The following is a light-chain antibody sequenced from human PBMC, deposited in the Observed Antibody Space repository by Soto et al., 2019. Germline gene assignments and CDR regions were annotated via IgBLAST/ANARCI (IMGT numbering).Light chain of an antibody. V-gene: IGKV3-20*01. CDR2: GAS. J-gene: IGKJ5*01. CDR3: QQHGISHIT. CDR1: QSISSSY. Sequence: EIVMTQSPGTLSLSPGKRATLSCRASQSISSSYLAWYQQRPGQAPRLLIYGASSRATGIPDRFSGSGSGTDFTLTITRLEPDDSAVYYCQQHGISHITFGQGTRLEIK.